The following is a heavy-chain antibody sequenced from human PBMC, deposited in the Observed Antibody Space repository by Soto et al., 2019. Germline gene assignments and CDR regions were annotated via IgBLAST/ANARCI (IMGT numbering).Heavy chain of an antibody. Sequence: SVKVSCKASGGTFSSYAISWVRQAPGQGLEWMGGIIPIFGTANYAQKFQGRVTITADESTSTAYMELSSLRSEDTAVYYCARVDSAGTAMVYYFDYWGQGTLVTVSS. V-gene: IGHV1-69*13. D-gene: IGHD5-18*01. CDR1: GGTFSSYA. CDR3: ARVDSAGTAMVYYFDY. J-gene: IGHJ4*02. CDR2: IIPIFGTA.